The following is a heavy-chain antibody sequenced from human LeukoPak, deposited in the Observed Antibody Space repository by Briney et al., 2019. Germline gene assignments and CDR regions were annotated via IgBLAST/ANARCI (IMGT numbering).Heavy chain of an antibody. D-gene: IGHD3-22*01. J-gene: IGHJ3*02. Sequence: GESLKISCQGSGSPFTSYWIGWVRQLPGKGLEWMGLICPGDSDTRYSPSFQAQVTIPADKSISPAYLKWTRLEPTDPAMYSCARPSSSSGLPMDAFDIWGQGTMVTVSS. V-gene: IGHV5-51*01. CDR2: ICPGDSDT. CDR1: GSPFTSYW. CDR3: ARPSSSSGLPMDAFDI.